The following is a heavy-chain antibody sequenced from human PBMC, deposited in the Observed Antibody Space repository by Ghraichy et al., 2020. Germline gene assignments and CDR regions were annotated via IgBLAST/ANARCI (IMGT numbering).Heavy chain of an antibody. CDR1: GGSISSSSYY. V-gene: IGHV4-39*01. D-gene: IGHD5-18*01. J-gene: IGHJ5*02. CDR3: ARRVVGMVTRWFDP. Sequence: SETLSLTCTVSGGSISSSSYYWGWIRQPPGKGLEWIGSIYYSGSTYSNPSLKSRVTISVDPSKNQFSLKLSSVTAADTAVYYCARRVVGMVTRWFDPWGQGTLVTVSS. CDR2: IYYSGST.